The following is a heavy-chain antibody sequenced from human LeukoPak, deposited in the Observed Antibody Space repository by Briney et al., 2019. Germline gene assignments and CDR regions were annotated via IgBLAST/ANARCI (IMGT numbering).Heavy chain of an antibody. CDR3: GRVGGRSKAAKGDAFDI. CDR2: ISSGSTYM. V-gene: IGHV3-21*01. Sequence: GGSLRLSCTASGFTFSSYSMNWVRQAPGKGLEWVSYISSGSTYMYYADSVKGRFTISRDNAQNSMYLQMNSLRAEDTAVYYCGRVGGRSKAAKGDAFDIWGQGTMVVVSS. J-gene: IGHJ3*02. D-gene: IGHD6-6*01. CDR1: GFTFSSYS.